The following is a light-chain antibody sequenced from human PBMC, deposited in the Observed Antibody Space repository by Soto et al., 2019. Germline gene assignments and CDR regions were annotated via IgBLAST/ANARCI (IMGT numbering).Light chain of an antibody. CDR3: QSSGV. CDR1: SSNIGAGYD. CDR2: GNS. Sequence: QSVLTQPPSVSGAPGQRVTISCTWSSSNIGAGYDVHWYQQLPGTAPKLLIYGNSNRPSGVPDRFSGSKSGTSASLAITGLQAEDEADYYCQSSGVFGGGTKLTVL. J-gene: IGLJ2*01. V-gene: IGLV1-40*01.